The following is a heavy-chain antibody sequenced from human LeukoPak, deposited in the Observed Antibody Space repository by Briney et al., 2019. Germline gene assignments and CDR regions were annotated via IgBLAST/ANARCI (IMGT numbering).Heavy chain of an antibody. Sequence: GGSLRLSCAASGFTFSSYAMHWVRQAPGKGLEWVAVISYDGSNKYYADSVKGRFTISRDNSKNTLCLQMNSLRAEDTAVYYCARNRIVGASNWFDPWGQGTLVTVSS. V-gene: IGHV3-30-3*01. CDR3: ARNRIVGASNWFDP. CDR2: ISYDGSNK. J-gene: IGHJ5*02. D-gene: IGHD1-26*01. CDR1: GFTFSSYA.